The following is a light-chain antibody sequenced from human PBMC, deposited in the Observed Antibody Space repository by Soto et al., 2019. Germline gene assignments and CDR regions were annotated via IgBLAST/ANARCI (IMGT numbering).Light chain of an antibody. J-gene: IGKJ5*01. Sequence: DIQRTQSPSSVSASAGDGVTITCRASQDVSNWLAWYQQKPGKAPNLLIYAASTLQSGVPSRFSGTGSGTDFTLTISSLQPEDFATYYCQQANSFTLTFGQGTRLEIK. CDR2: AAS. CDR1: QDVSNW. V-gene: IGKV1-12*01. CDR3: QQANSFTLT.